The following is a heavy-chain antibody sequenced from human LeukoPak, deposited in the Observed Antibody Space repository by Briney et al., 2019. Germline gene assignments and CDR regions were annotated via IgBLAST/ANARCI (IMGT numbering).Heavy chain of an antibody. V-gene: IGHV5-51*01. CDR2: IYPADSDT. Sequence: GESLKISCQVSGYIFTHYWIGWVRQMPGQGLESMGIIYPADSDTTYSPSFQGQVTISADKSINTVYLQWSSLKASDSAMYYCARQSRDGSKTRGYYFDYWGQGTLVTVSS. CDR3: ARQSRDGSKTRGYYFDY. CDR1: GYIFTHYW. J-gene: IGHJ4*02. D-gene: IGHD3-10*01.